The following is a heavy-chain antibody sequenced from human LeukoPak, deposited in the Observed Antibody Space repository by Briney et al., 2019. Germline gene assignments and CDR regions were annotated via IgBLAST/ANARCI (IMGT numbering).Heavy chain of an antibody. CDR3: AKFETRGNTDFDY. CDR2: ISTRSGII. D-gene: IGHD2/OR15-2a*01. Sequence: PGGSLRLSCVASGFTFSSYSMNWVRQAPGKGLEWVSYISTRSGIIYYADSVKGRFTISRDNAKNSLYLQMNSLRAEDTAVYYCAKFETRGNTDFDYWGQGTLVTVSS. CDR1: GFTFSSYS. J-gene: IGHJ4*02. V-gene: IGHV3-48*01.